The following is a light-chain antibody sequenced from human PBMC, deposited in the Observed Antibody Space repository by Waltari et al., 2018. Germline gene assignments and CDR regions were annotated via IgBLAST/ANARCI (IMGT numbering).Light chain of an antibody. J-gene: IGLJ1*01. Sequence: QSALTQPASVSGSPGQSITISCTGTSRDVGDYDWVSWYQQHPGKAPKVVIFDVSYRASGVSKRVSVSKAVNTASLTISGIQAEDEADYYCTSYTSRHSLVFGTGTKVTVL. V-gene: IGLV2-14*03. CDR1: SRDVGDYDW. CDR2: DVS. CDR3: TSYTSRHSLV.